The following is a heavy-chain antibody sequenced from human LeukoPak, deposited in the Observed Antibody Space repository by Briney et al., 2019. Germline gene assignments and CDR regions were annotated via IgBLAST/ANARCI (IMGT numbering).Heavy chain of an antibody. CDR1: GGSNSSYY. V-gene: IGHV4-59*08. J-gene: IGHJ3*02. D-gene: IGHD4-23*01. Sequence: SETLSLTCTVSGGSNSSYYWSWIRQPPGKGLEWIGYIFYSGSTNYNPSLKSRVTISVDTSKNHFSLKLSSVTATDSAVYYCAKRFGDYGGGTFDIWGQGTMVTVSS. CDR3: AKRFGDYGGGTFDI. CDR2: IFYSGST.